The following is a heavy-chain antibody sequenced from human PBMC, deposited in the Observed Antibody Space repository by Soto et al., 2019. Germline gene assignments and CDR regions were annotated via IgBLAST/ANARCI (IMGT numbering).Heavy chain of an antibody. Sequence: EVQLVQSGAEVKKPGATVKISCTASGYTFTDYYINWVQQAPGKGLEWMGFVDPEDGKSTYAENFKGRVSITADTSRATAYMELSSLLSEDTAVYFCAIIVGATKIDYWGQGTLVTVSS. J-gene: IGHJ4*02. D-gene: IGHD1-26*01. V-gene: IGHV1-69-2*01. CDR3: AIIVGATKIDY. CDR1: GYTFTDYY. CDR2: VDPEDGKS.